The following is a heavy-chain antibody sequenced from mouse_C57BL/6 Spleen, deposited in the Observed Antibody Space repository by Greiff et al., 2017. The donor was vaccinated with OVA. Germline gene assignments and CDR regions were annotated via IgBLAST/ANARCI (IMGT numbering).Heavy chain of an antibody. CDR1: GFNIKNTY. CDR2: IDPANGNT. D-gene: IGHD2-2*01. J-gene: IGHJ4*01. Sequence: VQLQQSVAELVRPGASVKLSCTASGFNIKNTYMRWVKQRPEQGLEWIGRIDPANGNTKYAPKFQGKATITADTSSNTAYLQLSSLTSEDTAIYYCARKWLPGNAMDYWGQGTSVTVSS. CDR3: ARKWLPGNAMDY. V-gene: IGHV14-3*01.